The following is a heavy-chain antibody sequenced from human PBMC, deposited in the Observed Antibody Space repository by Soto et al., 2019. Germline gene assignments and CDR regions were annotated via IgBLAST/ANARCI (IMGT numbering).Heavy chain of an antibody. Sequence: KGQESVAVISYDGSNKYYADSVKGRVTISRDNSKHTLYLQMNSLRAEERAVYYCARVFFFFFKQETAYDIPVPAFLLNRSSDL. D-gene: IGHD1-1*01. J-gene: IGHJ2*01. CDR3: ARVFFFFFKQETAYDIPVPAFLLNRSSDL. CDR2: ISYDGSNK. V-gene: IGHV3-30-3*01.